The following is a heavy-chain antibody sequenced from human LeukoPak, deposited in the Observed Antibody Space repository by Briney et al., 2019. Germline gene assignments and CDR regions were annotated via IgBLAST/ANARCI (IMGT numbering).Heavy chain of an antibody. CDR1: GFTVSTKT. CDR3: ARDPYDFETYDDVDV. J-gene: IGHJ6*02. CDR2: IYSGGGT. V-gene: IGHV3-53*01. Sequence: PGGSLRLSCAASGFTVSTKTMTWVRQAPGKGLEWVSFIYSGGGTYYADSVKGRFTISRDNSKNTLYLQMNSLRAEDTAVYYCARDPYDFETYDDVDVWGQGTTVTVSS. D-gene: IGHD3-3*01.